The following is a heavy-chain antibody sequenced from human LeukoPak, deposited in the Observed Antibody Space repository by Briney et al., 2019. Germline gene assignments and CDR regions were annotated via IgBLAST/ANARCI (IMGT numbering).Heavy chain of an antibody. Sequence: SETLSLTCTVSGGSISSSTNYWGWIRQPPGKGLEWIGSIYYSGSTYSNPSLKSRVTISVDTSKNQFSLRLSSVTAADTAVYYCARRWSVVTAHNWFDPWGQGTLVTVSS. CDR1: GGSISSSTNY. V-gene: IGHV4-39*07. D-gene: IGHD2-21*02. CDR2: IYYSGST. J-gene: IGHJ5*02. CDR3: ARRWSVVTAHNWFDP.